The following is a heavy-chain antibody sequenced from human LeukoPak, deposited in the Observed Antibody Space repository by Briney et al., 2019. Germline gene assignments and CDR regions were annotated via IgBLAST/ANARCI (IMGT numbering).Heavy chain of an antibody. V-gene: IGHV1-69*04. Sequence: SVKVSCKASGGTFSSYAISWVRQAPGQGLEWMGRIIPILGIANYAQKFQGRVTITTDKSTSTAYMELSSLRSEDTAVYYCARGIAAAAPDYWGQGTLVTVSS. J-gene: IGHJ4*02. CDR1: GGTFSSYA. CDR2: IIPILGIA. D-gene: IGHD6-13*01. CDR3: ARGIAAAAPDY.